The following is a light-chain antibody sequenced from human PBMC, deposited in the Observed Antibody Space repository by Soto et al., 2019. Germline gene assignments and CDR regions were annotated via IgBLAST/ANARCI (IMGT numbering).Light chain of an antibody. Sequence: EIVLTQSPGTLSLSPGERASLSYRASQSVSRNYVAWYHYKPGQAPRLLIYDASTRATGIPDRFSGSGSGADFTLTISRLEPEDFAVYFCQQYGRTPLTFGGGSKVEIK. CDR3: QQYGRTPLT. CDR1: QSVSRNY. J-gene: IGKJ4*01. V-gene: IGKV3-20*01. CDR2: DAS.